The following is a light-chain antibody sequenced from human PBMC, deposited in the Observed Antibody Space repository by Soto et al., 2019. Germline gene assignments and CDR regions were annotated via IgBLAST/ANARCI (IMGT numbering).Light chain of an antibody. CDR1: QAISKS. CDR3: QKDHSAPFT. CDR2: AAS. V-gene: IGKV1-27*01. J-gene: IGKJ3*01. Sequence: DIQMTQSPSSLSASVGDRVTITCRASQAISKSLAWYQQKPGTVPKFLIYAASTLQSGVPSRFSGSGSGTDFTLTITSLQPEDVATYFCQKDHSAPFTFGPGTKLDIK.